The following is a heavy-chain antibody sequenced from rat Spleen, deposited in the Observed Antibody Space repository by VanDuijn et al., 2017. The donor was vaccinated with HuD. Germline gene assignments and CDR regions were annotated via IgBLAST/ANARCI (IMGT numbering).Heavy chain of an antibody. J-gene: IGHJ2*01. D-gene: IGHD3-1*01. Sequence: EVQLVEAGGGLVQPGRSMKLSCAASGITFSDYAMAWVRQAPKKGLEWVATIIYDGSSTYYRDSVKGRFTISSDNAKSSLYLQMDSLRSEDTATYYCARQRTLYYFDYWGQGVMVTVSS. CDR3: ARQRTLYYFDY. CDR1: GITFSDYA. V-gene: IGHV5-7*01. CDR2: IIYDGSST.